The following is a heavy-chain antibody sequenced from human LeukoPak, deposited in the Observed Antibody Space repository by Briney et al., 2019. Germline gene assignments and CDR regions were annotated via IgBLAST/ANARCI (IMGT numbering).Heavy chain of an antibody. CDR2: IKSRTDGGTT. J-gene: IGHJ4*02. D-gene: IGHD3-10*01. V-gene: IGHV3-15*01. Sequence: PGGSLRLSCAASGFTFSEYYINWVRQAPGKGLEWVGRIKSRTDGGTTDYAAPVKGKFTISRDDSKNTLYLQMNSLNTEDTAVYYCTTPYYYGSGTITPIYYFDYWGQGTLVTVSS. CDR3: TTPYYYGSGTITPIYYFDY. CDR1: GFTFSEYY.